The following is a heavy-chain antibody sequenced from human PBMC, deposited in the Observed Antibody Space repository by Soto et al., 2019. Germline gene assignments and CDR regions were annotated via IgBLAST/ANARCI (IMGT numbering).Heavy chain of an antibody. V-gene: IGHV4-4*07. Sequence: PSETLSLTCNVSGASLSRYYWSWIRQPPGKGLEWIGRIYATGDTDYNPYLQSRISMSVDMSKKQYCLTRRSVTAAATAIYYCVRDGTKNLRDRFEPWGRGILVTV. CDR3: VRDGTKNLRDRFEP. J-gene: IGHJ5*02. CDR2: IYATGDT. D-gene: IGHD3-16*01. CDR1: GASLSRYY.